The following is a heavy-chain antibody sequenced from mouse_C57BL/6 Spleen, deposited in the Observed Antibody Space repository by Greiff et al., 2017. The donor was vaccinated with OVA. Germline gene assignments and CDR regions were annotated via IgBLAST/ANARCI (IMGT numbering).Heavy chain of an antibody. V-gene: IGHV4-1*01. CDR1: GIDFSRYW. CDR3: ARRANYSNPGDFDV. D-gene: IGHD2-5*01. CDR2: INTDSSTI. Sequence: EVMLVESGGGLVQPGGSLKLSCAASGIDFSRYWMSWVRRAPGKGLEWIGEINTDSSTINYAPSLKDKFIISRDNAKNTLYLQKIKVRTEDTALKYCARRANYSNPGDFDVWGTGTTVTVSS. J-gene: IGHJ1*03.